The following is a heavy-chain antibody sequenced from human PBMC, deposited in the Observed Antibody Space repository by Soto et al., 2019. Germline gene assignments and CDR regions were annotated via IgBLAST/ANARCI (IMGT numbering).Heavy chain of an antibody. CDR3: ANTYYDMFTGYPLRGMDV. J-gene: IGHJ6*02. V-gene: IGHV3-30*18. D-gene: IGHD3-9*01. CDR2: ISYDSSNL. CDR1: GFTLSSYG. Sequence: QVQLVESGGGVVQPGRSLRLSCAASGFTLSSYGMHWVRQAPGKGLEWVAVISYDSSNLVYADSVKGRFIVSRDDSKNTLYLQMNNLRGEDTAVYYCANTYYDMFTGYPLRGMDVWGQGTTVTVSS.